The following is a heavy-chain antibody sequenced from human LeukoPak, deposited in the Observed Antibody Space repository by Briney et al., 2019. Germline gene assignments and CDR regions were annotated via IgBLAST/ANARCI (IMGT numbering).Heavy chain of an antibody. CDR1: GFTFSSYS. V-gene: IGHV3-48*01. D-gene: IGHD6-13*01. J-gene: IGHJ4*02. CDR2: ISDNSGTL. Sequence: HPGGSLRLSCAASGFTFSSYSMNWVRQAPGKGLEWVSYISDNSGTLYYADSVRGRFTVSRDNAKNSLSLQMNSLRSDDTAVYYCARDQSQQQLGHYYFDYWGQGTLVTVSS. CDR3: ARDQSQQQLGHYYFDY.